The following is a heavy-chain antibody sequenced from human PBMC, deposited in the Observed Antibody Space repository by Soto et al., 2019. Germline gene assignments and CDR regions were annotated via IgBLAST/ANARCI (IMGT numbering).Heavy chain of an antibody. D-gene: IGHD3-3*01. J-gene: IGHJ4*02. CDR2: INRNNGVV. Sequence: PGGSLRLSCAASGFTFSSYNMNWVRQAPGRVLEWVSYINRNNGVVSYADSVKGRFTISRDNAKNSMSLQMNSLRDEDTAVYYCAREGKTAFGDVLGPFDYWGQGILVTVSS. V-gene: IGHV3-48*02. CDR3: AREGKTAFGDVLGPFDY. CDR1: GFTFSSYN.